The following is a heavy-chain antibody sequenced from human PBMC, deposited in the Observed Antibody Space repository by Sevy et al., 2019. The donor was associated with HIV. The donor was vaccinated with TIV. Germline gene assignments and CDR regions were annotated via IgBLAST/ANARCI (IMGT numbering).Heavy chain of an antibody. D-gene: IGHD6-13*01. Sequence: SETLSLTCTVSGDSISSYYWSWIRQPPGKGLEWIGYIYYSGITDYNPSLKSRVTISVDTSKNQFSLMLNSVTAADTAVYYCARAIAAGRGMDVWGQGTTVTVSS. CDR1: GDSISSYY. CDR2: IYYSGIT. CDR3: ARAIAAGRGMDV. V-gene: IGHV4-59*01. J-gene: IGHJ6*02.